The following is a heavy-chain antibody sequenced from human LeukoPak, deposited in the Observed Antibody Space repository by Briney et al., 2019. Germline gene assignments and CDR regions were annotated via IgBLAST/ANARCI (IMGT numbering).Heavy chain of an antibody. CDR1: GFTFRSYA. V-gene: IGHV3-23*01. D-gene: IGHD6-6*01. CDR3: AKQGSIAAYNWFDP. Sequence: GASLRLSCAASGFTFRSYAMSWVRQAPGKGLEWVSAISGSGGSTYYADSVKGRFTISRDNSKTTLYLQMNSLRAEDTAVYYCAKQGSIAAYNWFDPWGQGTLVTVSS. J-gene: IGHJ5*02. CDR2: ISGSGGST.